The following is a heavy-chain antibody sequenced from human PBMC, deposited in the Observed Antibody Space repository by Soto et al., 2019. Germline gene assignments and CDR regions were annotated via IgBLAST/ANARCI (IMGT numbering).Heavy chain of an antibody. Sequence: SETLSLTCAVYGGSFSGYYWSWIRQPPGKGLEWIGEINHSGSTNYNPSLKSRVTISVDTSKNQFSLELSSVTAADTAVYYCVRGETVVVPAAIGWFDPWGQGTLVTVSS. D-gene: IGHD2-2*01. CDR1: GGSFSGYY. CDR3: VRGETVVVPAAIGWFDP. CDR2: INHSGST. J-gene: IGHJ5*02. V-gene: IGHV4-34*01.